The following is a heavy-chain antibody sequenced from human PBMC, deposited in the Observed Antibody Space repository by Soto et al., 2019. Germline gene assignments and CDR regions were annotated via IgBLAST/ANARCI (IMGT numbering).Heavy chain of an antibody. CDR1: GFTFSNYA. D-gene: IGHD6-19*01. CDR3: AKEGTSGLYYFDY. J-gene: IGHJ4*02. CDR2: ISGSGDSQ. Sequence: GGSLRLSCAASGFTFSNYAMSWVRQAPGKGLEWVSIISGSGDSQYYADSVKCRFTISRDNSRNTLYLQMNSLRAGDSAKYYCAKEGTSGLYYFDYWGQGTLVTVSS. V-gene: IGHV3-23*01.